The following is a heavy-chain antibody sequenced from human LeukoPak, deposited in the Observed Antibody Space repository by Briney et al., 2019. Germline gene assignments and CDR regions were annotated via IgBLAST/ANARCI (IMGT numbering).Heavy chain of an antibody. D-gene: IGHD3-3*01. Sequence: SETLSLTCTVSGGSISSYYWSWLRQPAGKGMEWIGRIYTSGRTNYNTSLKSRVTISVDAPKIHVALKLSSGTPADTAVYYCARAPDFWSGYTFDCLRQGTLVTVSS. V-gene: IGHV4-4*07. J-gene: IGHJ4*02. CDR3: ARAPDFWSGYTFDC. CDR2: IYTSGRT. CDR1: GGSISSYY.